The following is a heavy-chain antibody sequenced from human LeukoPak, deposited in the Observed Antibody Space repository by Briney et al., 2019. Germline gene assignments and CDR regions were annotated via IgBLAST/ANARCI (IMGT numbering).Heavy chain of an antibody. V-gene: IGHV1-18*01. D-gene: IGHD3-3*01. CDR2: INPYNGNT. J-gene: IGHJ6*03. CDR3: ARGRIPARLRELGVVTDRHYYMDV. Sequence: GASVQVSCKASGYTFTNFAISWVRQAPGQGLEWMRWINPYNGNTKYALKVQGRVTMTTDTSTSTAYMELRSLSPDDTAVFYCARGRIPARLRELGVVTDRHYYMDVWGKGTTVTVSS. CDR1: GYTFTNFA.